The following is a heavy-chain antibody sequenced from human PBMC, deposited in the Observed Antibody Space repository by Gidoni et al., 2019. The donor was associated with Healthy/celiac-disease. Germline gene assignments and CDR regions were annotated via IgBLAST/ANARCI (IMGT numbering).Heavy chain of an antibody. Sequence: QLQLQESGPGLVKPSETLSLTGTVSGGSISSSSYSWGWIRQPPGKGLEWIGSIYYSGSTYYNPSLKSGVTISVDTSKNQFSLKLSSVTAADTAVYYCARHTQGFDYWGQGTLVTVSS. J-gene: IGHJ4*02. D-gene: IGHD2-15*01. CDR2: IYYSGST. V-gene: IGHV4-39*01. CDR1: GGSISSSSYS. CDR3: ARHTQGFDY.